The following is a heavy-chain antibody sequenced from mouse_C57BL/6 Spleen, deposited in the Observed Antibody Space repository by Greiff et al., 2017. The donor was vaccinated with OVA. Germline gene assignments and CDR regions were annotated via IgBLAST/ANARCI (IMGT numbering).Heavy chain of an antibody. V-gene: IGHV1-50*01. J-gene: IGHJ3*01. D-gene: IGHD2-3*01. CDR1: GYTFTSYW. CDR3: ARRESIYDGYYGFAY. Sequence: VQLQQPGAELVKPGASVKLSCKASGYTFTSYWMQWVKQRPGQGLEWIGEIDPSDSYTNYNQKFKGKATLTVDTSSSTAYMQLSSLTSEDSAVYYCARRESIYDGYYGFAYWGQGTLVTVSA. CDR2: IDPSDSYT.